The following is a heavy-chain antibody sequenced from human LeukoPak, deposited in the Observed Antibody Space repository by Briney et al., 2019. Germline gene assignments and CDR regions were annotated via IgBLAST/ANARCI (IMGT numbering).Heavy chain of an antibody. D-gene: IGHD1-14*01. Sequence: ASVKVSSKTSGYTFTTYGVSWVRQAPGHGLEWMGWVSGYTGNTNYAERFQGRVTMTIDASTSTVYMELTNLRSDDTAVYFCARGEVSASLYYFDFWGQGTLVTVS. CDR1: GYTFTTYG. CDR2: VSGYTGNT. J-gene: IGHJ4*02. V-gene: IGHV1-18*01. CDR3: ARGEVSASLYYFDF.